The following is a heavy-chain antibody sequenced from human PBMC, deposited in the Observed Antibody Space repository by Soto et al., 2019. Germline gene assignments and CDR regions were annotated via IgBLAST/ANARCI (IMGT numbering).Heavy chain of an antibody. D-gene: IGHD1-26*01. CDR3: AKDRRMGATGFDY. Sequence: QVQLVESGGGVVQPGRSLRLSCAASGFTFSSYGMHWVRQAPGKGLEWVAVISYDGSNKYYADSVKGRFTISRDNSKNTLYLQMNSLRAEDTAVYYCAKDRRMGATGFDYWGQGTLVTVSS. J-gene: IGHJ4*02. V-gene: IGHV3-30*18. CDR2: ISYDGSNK. CDR1: GFTFSSYG.